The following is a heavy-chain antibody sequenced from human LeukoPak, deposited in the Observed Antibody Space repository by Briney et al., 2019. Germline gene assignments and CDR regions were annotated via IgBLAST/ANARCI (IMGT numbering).Heavy chain of an antibody. D-gene: IGHD3-10*01. V-gene: IGHV3-74*01. J-gene: IGHJ6*02. Sequence: GGSLRLSCAASGFTFSNYWMHWVRQAPGKGLVWVSRINNDGSSTSYADSVKGRFTISRDNAKNTLHLQMNSLRAEDTGVYYCARGGFGELLYYYYGMDVWGQGTTVTVSS. CDR3: ARGGFGELLYYYYGMDV. CDR1: GFTFSNYW. CDR2: INNDGSST.